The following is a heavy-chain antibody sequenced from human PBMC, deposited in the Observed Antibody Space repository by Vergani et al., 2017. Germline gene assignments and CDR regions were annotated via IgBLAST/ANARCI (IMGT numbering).Heavy chain of an antibody. CDR1: GFTFSSYS. Sequence: EVQLVESGGGLVQPGGSLRLSCAASGFTFSSYSMNWVRQAPGKGLEWVSYISSSSSTIYYADSVKGRFTISRDNAKNSLYLQMNSLRAEDTAVYYCVRDREGTDAEYFQHWGQGTLVTVSS. V-gene: IGHV3-48*01. J-gene: IGHJ1*01. CDR3: VRDREGTDAEYFQH. CDR2: ISSSSSTI. D-gene: IGHD3-10*01.